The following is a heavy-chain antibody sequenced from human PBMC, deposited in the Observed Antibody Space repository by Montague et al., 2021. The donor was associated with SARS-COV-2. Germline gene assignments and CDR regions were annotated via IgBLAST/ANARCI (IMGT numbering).Heavy chain of an antibody. CDR2: IYYSGST. CDR1: GGSISSRSYY. Sequence: SETLSLTCTVSGGSISSRSYYWGWIRQPPGKGLEWNGSIYYSGSTYYNPSLKSRVTISVDTSKNQFSLKLSSVTAADTAVYYCARSPRHYDFWSGYLPGHFDYWGQGTLVTVSS. J-gene: IGHJ4*02. CDR3: ARSPRHYDFWSGYLPGHFDY. V-gene: IGHV4-39*01. D-gene: IGHD3-3*01.